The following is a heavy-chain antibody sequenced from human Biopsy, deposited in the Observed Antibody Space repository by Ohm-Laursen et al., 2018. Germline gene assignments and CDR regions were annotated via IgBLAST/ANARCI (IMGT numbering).Heavy chain of an antibody. V-gene: IGHV3-74*03. CDR2: INSDGSYT. J-gene: IGHJ4*02. CDR3: VSFGINWSLSY. D-gene: IGHD1-1*01. Sequence: SLRPSCSASGFTFSSYWMHWVRQAPGKGLVWVARINSDGSYTTNVDSVKGRFTISRDNAKNTLFLQMNSLSTEDTAVYYCVSFGINWSLSYWGQGILVTVAS. CDR1: GFTFSSYW.